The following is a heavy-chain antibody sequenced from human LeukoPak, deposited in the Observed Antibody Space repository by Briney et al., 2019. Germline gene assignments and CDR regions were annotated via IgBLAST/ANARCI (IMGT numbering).Heavy chain of an antibody. CDR3: AKDRSGSYPGDFDY. D-gene: IGHD1-26*01. J-gene: IGHJ4*02. CDR2: ISGSGGTT. Sequence: TGGSLRLSCAASGFTFSSYAMSWVRQAPGKGLEWVSTISGSGGTTYYADSVKGRFTISRDSSKNTLSLQMNSLRAEDTAVYYCAKDRSGSYPGDFDYWGQGTLVTVSS. V-gene: IGHV3-23*01. CDR1: GFTFSSYA.